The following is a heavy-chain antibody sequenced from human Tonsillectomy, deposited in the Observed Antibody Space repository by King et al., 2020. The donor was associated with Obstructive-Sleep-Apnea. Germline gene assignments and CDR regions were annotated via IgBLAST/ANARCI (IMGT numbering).Heavy chain of an antibody. CDR3: AASGKTKGWIYYYGMDV. D-gene: IGHD1-1*01. CDR1: GFTFTSSA. CDR2: IVVGSGNT. J-gene: IGHJ6*04. V-gene: IGHV1-58*02. Sequence: TQLVQSGPEVKKPGTSVKVSCKASGFTFTSSAMQWVRQARVQRLEWIGWIVVGSGNTNYAQKFQERVTITRDMSTSTAYMELSSLRSEGTAVYYCAASGKTKGWIYYYGMDVWGKGTTVTVSS.